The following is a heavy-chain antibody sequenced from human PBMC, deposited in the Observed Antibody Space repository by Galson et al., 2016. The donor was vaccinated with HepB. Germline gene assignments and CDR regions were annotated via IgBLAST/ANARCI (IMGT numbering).Heavy chain of an antibody. J-gene: IGHJ4*02. CDR1: GGSISPYY. D-gene: IGHD6-19*01. CDR3: ARSSASRNGYFDS. CDR2: IYYSGST. Sequence: LSLTCTVSGGSISPYYWNWIRQAPGKGLEWIGYIYYSGSTKYNPSLKSRVTISVDKSSNHVSLMLRSVTAADTAVYYCARSSASRNGYFDSWGQGTLVTVSS. V-gene: IGHV4-59*12.